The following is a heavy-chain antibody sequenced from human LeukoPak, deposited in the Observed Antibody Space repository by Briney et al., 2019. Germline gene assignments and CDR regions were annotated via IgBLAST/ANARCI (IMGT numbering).Heavy chain of an antibody. CDR2: ISGGST. D-gene: IGHD1-26*01. CDR1: GFTVSSNE. J-gene: IGHJ4*02. Sequence: GGSLRLSCAASGFTVSSNEMSWVRQAPGKGLEWVSSISGGSTYYADSRKGRFTISRDNSKNTLHLQMNSLRADDTAVYYCARDLFSGSYPHLGYWGQGTLVTVSS. CDR3: ARDLFSGSYPHLGY. V-gene: IGHV3-38-3*01.